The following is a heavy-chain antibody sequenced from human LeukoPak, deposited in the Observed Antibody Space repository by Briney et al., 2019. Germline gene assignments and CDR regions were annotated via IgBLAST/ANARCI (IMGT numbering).Heavy chain of an antibody. CDR1: GGSISSGSYY. V-gene: IGHV4-61*02. D-gene: IGHD4/OR15-4a*01. Sequence: SETLSLTCTVSGGSISSGSYYWSWIRQPAGKGLEWIGRIYTSGSTNYNPSLKSRVTISVDTSKNQFSLKVNSVTAADTAVYYCARAPGNDYYPYYYMDVWGKGTTVTVSS. J-gene: IGHJ6*03. CDR2: IYTSGST. CDR3: ARAPGNDYYPYYYMDV.